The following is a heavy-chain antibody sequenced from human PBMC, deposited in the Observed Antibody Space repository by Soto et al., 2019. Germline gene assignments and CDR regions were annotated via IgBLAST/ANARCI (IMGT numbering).Heavy chain of an antibody. V-gene: IGHV3-33*01. CDR1: GFTFSSYG. CDR2: IWYDGSNK. CDR3: ARDLNSGSYYYYYYYGMDV. J-gene: IGHJ6*02. D-gene: IGHD1-26*01. Sequence: PGGSLRLSCAASGFTFSSYGMHWVRQAPGKGLEWVAVIWYDGSNKYYADSVKGRFTISRDNSKNTLYLQMNSLRAEDTAVYYCARDLNSGSYYYYYYYGMDVWGQGTTVTVS.